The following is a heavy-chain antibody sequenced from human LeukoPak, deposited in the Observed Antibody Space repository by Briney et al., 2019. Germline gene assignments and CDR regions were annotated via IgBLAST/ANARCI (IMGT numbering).Heavy chain of an antibody. V-gene: IGHV3-23*01. CDR1: GFTFSSYA. Sequence: GGSLRLSCAASGFTFSSYAMSWVRQAPGKGLEWVSGISGSGGSTYYADSVKGRFTISRDNSKNTLYLQMSSLRAEDSAVYYCAKDPKVGGYYPEYFQHWGQGTLVTVSS. CDR2: ISGSGGST. D-gene: IGHD3-22*01. J-gene: IGHJ1*01. CDR3: AKDPKVGGYYPEYFQH.